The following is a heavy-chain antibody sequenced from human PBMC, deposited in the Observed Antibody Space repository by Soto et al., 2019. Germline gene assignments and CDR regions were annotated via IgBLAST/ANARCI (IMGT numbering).Heavy chain of an antibody. CDR3: AHRLSRSWCFDY. J-gene: IGHJ4*02. CDR2: IYWDDDK. Sequence: QITLKESGPTLVKPTQTLTLTCTFSGFSLSINGVGVGWIRQPPGKALEWLALIYWDDDKRYSPSLRSRLTITKDTSKNQLVLTMTNMDPVDTATYYWAHRLSRSWCFDYWGQGTLVTVSS. CDR1: GFSLSINGVG. D-gene: IGHD6-13*01. V-gene: IGHV2-5*02.